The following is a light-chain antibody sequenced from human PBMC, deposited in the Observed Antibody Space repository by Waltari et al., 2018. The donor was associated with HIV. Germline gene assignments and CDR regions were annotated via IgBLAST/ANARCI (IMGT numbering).Light chain of an antibody. Sequence: SYVLTQPPSVAVAPGMTATITCGGDNIGGKSVHGYPQKPGPAPVVVIYADRVRPSESPERCSGANSGNTATLTISGVEGGEEADYSCHVWDSRSDVVFGGGTKLTVL. CDR2: ADR. CDR3: HVWDSRSDVV. V-gene: IGLV3-21*04. J-gene: IGLJ3*02. CDR1: NIGGKS.